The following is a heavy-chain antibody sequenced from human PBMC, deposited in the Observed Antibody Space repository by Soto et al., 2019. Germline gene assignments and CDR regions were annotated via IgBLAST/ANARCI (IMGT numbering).Heavy chain of an antibody. Sequence: QVQLRQSGPGLVKPSQTLSLTCAISGDSVSRNGVSWNWIRQSPSRGLEWLGRTYYRSKWSSDYAVSLKSRITINTATSKSQVSLQLNSVTPEDTTVYYCVRCQHSAFDYWGQGTLFTGSS. D-gene: IGHD3-3*02. CDR1: GDSVSRNGVS. J-gene: IGHJ4*02. CDR2: TYYRSKWSS. V-gene: IGHV6-1*01. CDR3: VRCQHSAFDY.